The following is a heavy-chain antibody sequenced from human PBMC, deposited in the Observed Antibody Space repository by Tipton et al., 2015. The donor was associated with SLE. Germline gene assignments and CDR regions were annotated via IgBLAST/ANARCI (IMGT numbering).Heavy chain of an antibody. CDR3: ARQGRHGSGRGVYFDF. CDR1: NFDVSASYF. CDR2: VYRDGRT. D-gene: IGHD3-10*01. J-gene: IGHJ4*02. V-gene: IGHV4-38-2*01. Sequence: TLSLTCSVSNFDVSASYFWGWVRQTPEKGLAWLGGVYRDGRTFYNPSLESRVLISQDTANNQFSLSLQSVTAADTAVYFCARQGRHGSGRGVYFDFWGQGMLVTVSS.